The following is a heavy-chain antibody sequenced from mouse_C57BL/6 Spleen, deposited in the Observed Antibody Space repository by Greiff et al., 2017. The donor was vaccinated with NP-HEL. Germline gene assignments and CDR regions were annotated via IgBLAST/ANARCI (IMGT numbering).Heavy chain of an antibody. CDR2: IYPGDGDT. J-gene: IGHJ3*01. D-gene: IGHD2-4*01. Sequence: QVQLQQSGAELVKPGASVKISCKASGYAFSSYWMNWVKQRPGKGLEWIGQIYPGDGDTNYNGKFKGKATLTADKSSSTAYMQLSSLTSEDSAVYFCAREGAYDYDDFAYWGQGTLVTVSA. V-gene: IGHV1-80*01. CDR3: AREGAYDYDDFAY. CDR1: GYAFSSYW.